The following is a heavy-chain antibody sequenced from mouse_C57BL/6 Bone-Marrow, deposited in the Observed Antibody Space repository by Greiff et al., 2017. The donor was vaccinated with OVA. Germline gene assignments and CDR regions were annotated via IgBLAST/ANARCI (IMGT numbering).Heavy chain of an antibody. J-gene: IGHJ3*01. Sequence: VKLVESGPGLVAPSQSLSITCTVSGFSLTSYAISWVRQPPGKGLEWLGVIWTGGGTNYNSALKSRLSISKDNSKSQVFLKMNSLQTNDTARYYCARESYSNFWFAYWGQGTLVTVSA. CDR2: IWTGGGT. CDR1: GFSLTSYA. V-gene: IGHV2-9-1*01. D-gene: IGHD2-5*01. CDR3: ARESYSNFWFAY.